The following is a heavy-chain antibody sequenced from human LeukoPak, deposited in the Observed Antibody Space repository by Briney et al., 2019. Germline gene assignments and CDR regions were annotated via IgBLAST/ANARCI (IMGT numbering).Heavy chain of an antibody. CDR3: AKDGGGSAGGSNVVYYYYYMDV. Sequence: SGRSLRLSCAASGFTFSSYGMHWVRQAPGKGLEWVAVIWYDGSNKYYADSVKGRFTISRDNSKNTLYLQMNSLRAEDTAVYYCAKDGGGSAGGSNVVYYYYYMDVWGKGTAVTVSS. J-gene: IGHJ6*03. D-gene: IGHD3-16*01. CDR2: IWYDGSNK. V-gene: IGHV3-33*06. CDR1: GFTFSSYG.